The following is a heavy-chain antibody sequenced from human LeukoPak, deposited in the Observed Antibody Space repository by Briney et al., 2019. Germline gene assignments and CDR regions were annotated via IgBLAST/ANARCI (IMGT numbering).Heavy chain of an antibody. V-gene: IGHV1-2*02. CDR2: INPSGDSP. CDR3: ARERGTLAVAGDAVDI. Sequence: ASVKVSCKASGGTFSSYAISWVRQAPGQGLEWMGIINPSGDSPTYAQKFQGRVTMTRDTSINTAYMEVRRLTSDDTAVYYCARERGTLAVAGDAVDIWGQGTMVTVSS. D-gene: IGHD6-13*01. CDR1: GGTFSSYA. J-gene: IGHJ3*02.